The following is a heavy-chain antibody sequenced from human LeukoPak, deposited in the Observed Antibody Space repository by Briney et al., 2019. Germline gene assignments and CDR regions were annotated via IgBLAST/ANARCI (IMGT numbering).Heavy chain of an antibody. D-gene: IGHD3-9*01. V-gene: IGHV3-21*01. CDR3: ARDLSDILTGYFGLFDY. CDR2: ISSSSSYI. J-gene: IGHJ4*02. CDR1: GFTFSSYS. Sequence: GSLRLSCAASGFTFSSYSMNWVRQAPGKGLEWVSSISSSSSYIYYADSVKGRFTISRDNAKNSLYLQMNSLRAEDTAVYYCARDLSDILTGYFGLFDYWGQGTLVTVSS.